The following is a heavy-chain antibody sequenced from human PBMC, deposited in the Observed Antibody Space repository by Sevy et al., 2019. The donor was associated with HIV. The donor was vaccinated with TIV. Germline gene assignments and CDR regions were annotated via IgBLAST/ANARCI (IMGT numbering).Heavy chain of an antibody. CDR1: GFTFSNYA. D-gene: IGHD4-4*01. V-gene: IGHV3-23*01. J-gene: IGHJ4*02. CDR2: ISGSGGST. Sequence: GGSLRLSCAASGFTFSNYAMSWVRQAPGKGLEWVSAISGSGGSTHYGASVKGRLTVSRDNTKNTLYLQMNSLRAEDTAVYYCAKDLGGNYVAYFDNWGQGTLVTVSS. CDR3: AKDLGGNYVAYFDN.